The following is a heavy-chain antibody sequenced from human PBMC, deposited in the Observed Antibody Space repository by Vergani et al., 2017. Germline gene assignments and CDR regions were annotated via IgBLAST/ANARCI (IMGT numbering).Heavy chain of an antibody. CDR2: IYYSGST. CDR1: GGPISSHY. Sequence: QVQLQESGPGLVKPSETLSLTCTVSGGPISSHYWSWIRQPPGKGLEWIGYIYYSGSTNYNPSLKSRVTISVDTSKNQFSLKLSSVTAADTAVYYCARVSRDYVWGSYRWTTFDYWGQGTLVTVAS. D-gene: IGHD3-16*02. CDR3: ARVSRDYVWGSYRWTTFDY. V-gene: IGHV4-59*11. J-gene: IGHJ4*02.